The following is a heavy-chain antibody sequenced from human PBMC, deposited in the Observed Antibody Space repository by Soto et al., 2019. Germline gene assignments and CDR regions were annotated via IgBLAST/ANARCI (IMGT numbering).Heavy chain of an antibody. CDR3: ARAGIVLMVYADFDY. D-gene: IGHD2-8*01. CDR1: GYTFTSYG. J-gene: IGHJ4*02. Sequence: ASVKVSCKASGYTFTSYGISWVRQAPGQGLEWMGWISAYNGNTNYAQKLQGRVTMTTDTSTSTAYMALRSLRSDDTAVYYCARAGIVLMVYADFDYWGQGTLVTVSS. CDR2: ISAYNGNT. V-gene: IGHV1-18*01.